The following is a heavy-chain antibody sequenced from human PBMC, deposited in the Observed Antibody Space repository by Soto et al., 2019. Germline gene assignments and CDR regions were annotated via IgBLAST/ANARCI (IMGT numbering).Heavy chain of an antibody. CDR1: GFTVSSNY. CDR2: IYSGGRT. J-gene: IGHJ3*02. V-gene: IGHV3-53*01. D-gene: IGHD1-26*01. CDR3: ASYSGSYWDGAFDI. Sequence: PGGSLRLSCAASGFTVSSNYMSWVRQAPGKGLEWVSVIYSGGRTYYADSVKGRFTISRDNSKNTLYLQMNSLRAEDTAVYYCASYSGSYWDGAFDIWGQGTMVTVSS.